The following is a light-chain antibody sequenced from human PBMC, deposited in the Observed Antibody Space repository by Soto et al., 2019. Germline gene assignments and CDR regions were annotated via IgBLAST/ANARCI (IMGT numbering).Light chain of an antibody. J-gene: IGKJ5*01. CDR1: QSISSW. V-gene: IGKV1-5*03. Sequence: DIQMTQSPSTLSASAGDRVTITCRASQSISSWLAWYQQKPGKAPNLLIYKASSLESGVPSRFSGSGSGTEFTLTISSLQPDDFATYYCQQYNSYPWSTFGQGTRLEIK. CDR3: QQYNSYPWST. CDR2: KAS.